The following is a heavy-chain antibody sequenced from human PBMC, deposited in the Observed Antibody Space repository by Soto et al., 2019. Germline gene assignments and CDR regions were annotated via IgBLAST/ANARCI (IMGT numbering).Heavy chain of an antibody. D-gene: IGHD3-16*02. CDR2: ISGSTSGT. CDR1: GFAFSSYA. V-gene: IGHV3-23*01. Sequence: GGSLRRSCAASGFAFSSYAMSWVRQAPGKGLEWVSSISGSTSGTYYADAVKGRFTISRDNSNNTLYLQMNSLRAEDTAVYYCAKDRGFLDPFDYWGQGALVTVSS. J-gene: IGHJ4*02. CDR3: AKDRGFLDPFDY.